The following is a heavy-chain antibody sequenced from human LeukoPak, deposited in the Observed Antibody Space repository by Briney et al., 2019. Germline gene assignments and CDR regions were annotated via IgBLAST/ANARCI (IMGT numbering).Heavy chain of an antibody. Sequence: PGGSLRLSCAASGFTFSDAWMNWVRQAPGKGLEWVGRSKSETDGGTTGYAAPVKGRFTISRDDSKNILYLQMNSLKTEDTAVYYCTTDLLRFLAWEDSDYWGQGTLVTVSS. CDR2: SKSETDGGTT. CDR1: GFTFSDAW. V-gene: IGHV3-15*07. CDR3: TTDLLRFLAWEDSDY. D-gene: IGHD3-3*01. J-gene: IGHJ4*02.